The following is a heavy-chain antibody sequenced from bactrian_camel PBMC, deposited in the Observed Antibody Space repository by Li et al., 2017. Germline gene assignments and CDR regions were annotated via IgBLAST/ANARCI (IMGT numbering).Heavy chain of an antibody. CDR2: IYTDLGAT. V-gene: IGHV3S54*01. Sequence: HVQLVESGGGSVHAGGSLRLSCVASRYTFRPVCMAWYRQAPGKERETAATIYTDLGATYYADSVKDRFTISRDNAKNTLYLTMNSLKPEDTAMYYCAAKGLTYYSIDQCGWGESFYDAWGQGTQVTVS. CDR3: AAKGLTYYSIDQCGWGESFYDA. D-gene: IGHD2*01. CDR1: RYTFRPVC. J-gene: IGHJ4*01.